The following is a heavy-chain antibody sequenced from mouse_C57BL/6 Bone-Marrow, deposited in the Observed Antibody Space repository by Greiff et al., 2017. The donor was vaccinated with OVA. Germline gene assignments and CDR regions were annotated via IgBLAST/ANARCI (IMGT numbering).Heavy chain of an antibody. CDR1: GYTFTSYW. V-gene: IGHV1-5*01. D-gene: IGHD1-1*01. CDR3: TRRVYYYGSSYDYFDY. Sequence: VQLKQSGTVLARPGASVKMSCKTSGYTFTSYWMHWVKQRPGQGLEWIGAIYPGNSDTSYNQKFKGKAKLTAVTSASTAYMELSSLTNEDSAVYYCTRRVYYYGSSYDYFDYWGQGTTLTVSS. J-gene: IGHJ2*01. CDR2: IYPGNSDT.